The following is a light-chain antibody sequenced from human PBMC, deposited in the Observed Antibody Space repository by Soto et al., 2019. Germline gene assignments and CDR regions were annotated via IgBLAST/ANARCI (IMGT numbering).Light chain of an antibody. CDR1: QSVSSTY. V-gene: IGKV3-20*01. J-gene: IGKJ1*01. Sequence: EIVLTQSPDTLSLFPGERATLSCRASQSVSSTYLAWYQQKPGQAPRPLISAASSRATGTPDRFSGSGSGPDFTPTISRLEPEDFAVYYCQQYGSSRWTSGQGTKVEIK. CDR3: QQYGSSRWT. CDR2: AAS.